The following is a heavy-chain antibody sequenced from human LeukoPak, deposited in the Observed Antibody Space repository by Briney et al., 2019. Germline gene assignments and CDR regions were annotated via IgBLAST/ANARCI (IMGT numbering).Heavy chain of an antibody. J-gene: IGHJ6*02. V-gene: IGHV3-23*01. D-gene: IGHD1-26*01. CDR2: LSGNAGRP. CDR1: GFTFISYA. Sequence: GGSLRLSCAASGFTFISYAMSWVRQAPGKGLEWVSSLSGNAGRPYYADSVKGRFTISRDNSKNTLYLQMNSLRAEDTAIYYCAKDHRDSGNYYYYYGLDVWGQGTMVTVSS. CDR3: AKDHRDSGNYYYYYGLDV.